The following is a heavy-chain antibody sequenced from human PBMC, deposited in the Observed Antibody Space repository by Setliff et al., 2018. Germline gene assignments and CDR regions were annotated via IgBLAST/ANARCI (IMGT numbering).Heavy chain of an antibody. CDR2: IYYSGTT. D-gene: IGHD2-15*01. J-gene: IGHJ4*01. Sequence: KTSETLSLTCTVSGGSISTSSYWGWIRQPPGKGLEWIGSIYYSGTTYYNPSLKSRVTISVDTSKNQFSLKLSSVTVADTATYYCVRPGGTTVVARHFDYWGSGILVTVSS. V-gene: IGHV4-39*01. CDR1: GGSISTSSY. CDR3: VRPGGTTVVARHFDY.